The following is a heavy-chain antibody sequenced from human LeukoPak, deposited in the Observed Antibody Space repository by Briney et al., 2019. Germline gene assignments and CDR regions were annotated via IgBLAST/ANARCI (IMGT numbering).Heavy chain of an antibody. D-gene: IGHD3-3*01. CDR1: GFTFSRYG. Sequence: QAGRSLRLSCVASGFTFSRYGMHWVRQAPGKGLEWVSYISSSSTIYYADSVKGRFTISRDNAKNSLYLQMNSLRAEDTAVYYCARDRARSAYDFWSGYYYSGGPYYFDYWGHGTLVTVSS. CDR3: ARDRARSAYDFWSGYYYSGGPYYFDY. CDR2: ISSSSTI. J-gene: IGHJ4*01. V-gene: IGHV3-48*01.